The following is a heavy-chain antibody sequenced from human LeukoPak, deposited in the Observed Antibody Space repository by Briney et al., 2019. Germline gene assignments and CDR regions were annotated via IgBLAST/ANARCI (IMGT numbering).Heavy chain of an antibody. Sequence: PGGSLRLSCAASGFTFSSYAMHWVRQAPGKGLEWVAVISYDGSNKYYADSVKGRFTISRDNSKNTLYLQMNSLRAEDTAVYYCARDLFKIGGSSGNPYYYYGMDVWGQGTTVTVSS. D-gene: IGHD3-10*01. V-gene: IGHV3-30-3*01. CDR2: ISYDGSNK. CDR1: GFTFSSYA. CDR3: ARDLFKIGGSSGNPYYYYGMDV. J-gene: IGHJ6*02.